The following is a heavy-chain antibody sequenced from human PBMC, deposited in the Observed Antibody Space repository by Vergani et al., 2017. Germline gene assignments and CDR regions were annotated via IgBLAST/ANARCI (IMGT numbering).Heavy chain of an antibody. CDR1: GFSLSSHA. J-gene: IGHJ6*03. CDR3: AKSGSVTSGSLQYNFYMDV. V-gene: IGHV3-30*18. CDR2: ISNDGSKK. D-gene: IGHD3-10*01. Sequence: QVQLAESGGGRVQPGRSLRLSCAASGFSLSSHAIHWVRQAPGKGLEWVAVISNDGSKKYYADSVKGRFTISRDNSNNTLDLQMNSLRTQDKAVYYCAKSGSVTSGSLQYNFYMDVWGKGTTITVS.